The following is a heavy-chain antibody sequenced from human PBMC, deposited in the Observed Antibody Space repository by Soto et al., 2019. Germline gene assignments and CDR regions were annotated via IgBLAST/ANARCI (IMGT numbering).Heavy chain of an antibody. CDR3: ARDIYDTGFGYYGMDV. CDR2: IGTAGDT. Sequence: GGSLRLSCAASGFTFSSYDMHWVRQATGKGLEWVSAIGTAGDTYYPGSVKGRFTISRENAKNSLYLQMNSLRAEDTAVYYCARDIYDTGFGYYGMDVWGQGTTVTVSS. CDR1: GFTFSSYD. J-gene: IGHJ6*02. V-gene: IGHV3-13*01. D-gene: IGHD3-9*01.